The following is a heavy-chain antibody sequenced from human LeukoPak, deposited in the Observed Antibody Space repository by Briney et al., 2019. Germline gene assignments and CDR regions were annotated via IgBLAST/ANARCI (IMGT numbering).Heavy chain of an antibody. Sequence: ASVKVSCKASGYTFTGYYMHWVRQAPGQGLEWMGRINPNSGGTNYAQKFQGRVTMTRDTSISTAYMELSRLRSDDTAVYYRARGPLYCSGGSCGGTNGMDVWGQGTTVTVSS. CDR1: GYTFTGYY. CDR2: INPNSGGT. D-gene: IGHD2-15*01. V-gene: IGHV1-2*06. J-gene: IGHJ6*02. CDR3: ARGPLYCSGGSCGGTNGMDV.